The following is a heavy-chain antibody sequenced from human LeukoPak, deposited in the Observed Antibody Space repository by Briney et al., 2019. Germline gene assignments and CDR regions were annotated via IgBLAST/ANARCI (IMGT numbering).Heavy chain of an antibody. CDR3: AGQHYLGELSLPWFDP. J-gene: IGHJ5*02. D-gene: IGHD3-16*02. CDR1: GGSISNSIYY. Sequence: SETLSLTCTVSGGSISNSIYYWGWIRQPPGKGLECIGNIFYSGSTYYNPSLQSRVTISVDTSKNQFSLKLSSVTATDTAMYYCAGQHYLGELSLPWFDPWGQGTLVTVSS. V-gene: IGHV4-39*01. CDR2: IFYSGST.